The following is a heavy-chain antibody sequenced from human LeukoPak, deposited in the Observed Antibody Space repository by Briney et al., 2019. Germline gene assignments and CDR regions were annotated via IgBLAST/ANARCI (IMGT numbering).Heavy chain of an antibody. CDR2: ISAYNGNT. D-gene: IGHD2-2*01. Sequence: ASVKVSCKASGYTFTTYDINWVRQAPGQGLEWMGWISAYNGNTNYAQKLQGRVTMTTDTSTSTAYMELRSLRPDDTAVYYCARGDIVVVPAAIGEDAFDIWGQGTMVTVSS. V-gene: IGHV1-18*01. CDR3: ARGDIVVVPAAIGEDAFDI. J-gene: IGHJ3*02. CDR1: GYTFTTYD.